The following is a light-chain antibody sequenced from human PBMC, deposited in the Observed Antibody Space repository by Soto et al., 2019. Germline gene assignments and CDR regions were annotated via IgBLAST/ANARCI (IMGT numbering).Light chain of an antibody. Sequence: EISLKQSAAALSVSPEERATLSCRASQSLSSNFLAWYQQEPGQPPRLLIYDSSTRATGFPDRFSGSGSGTDFTLTISRLEPEDFAVYYCQQYDSSPWTFGQGTNVDIK. CDR1: QSLSSNF. CDR3: QQYDSSPWT. V-gene: IGKV3-20*01. CDR2: DSS. J-gene: IGKJ1*01.